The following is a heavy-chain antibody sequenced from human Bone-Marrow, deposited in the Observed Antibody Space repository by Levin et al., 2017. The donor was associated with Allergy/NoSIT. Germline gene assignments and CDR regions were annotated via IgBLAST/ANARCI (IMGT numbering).Heavy chain of an antibody. Sequence: GGSLRLSCAVSGLTLTGNYFSWVRQAPGKGLEWVSVIYGDGATRYADSVRGRFTISRDTSKNTLSLQMNSLGAEDTAIYYCARGRLDYADYPDWGQGTLVTVSS. D-gene: IGHD4-17*01. CDR3: ARGRLDYADYPD. V-gene: IGHV3-53*01. CDR2: IYGDGAT. J-gene: IGHJ4*01. CDR1: GLTLTGNY.